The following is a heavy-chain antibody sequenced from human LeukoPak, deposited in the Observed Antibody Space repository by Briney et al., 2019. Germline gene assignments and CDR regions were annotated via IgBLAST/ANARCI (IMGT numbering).Heavy chain of an antibody. CDR1: GGSISSYL. V-gene: IGHV4-59*08. Sequence: KPSETLSLTCTVSGGSISSYLWSWIRQPPGKGLEWIGCVSNSGSTNYSPSLKSRVTISIGTSRNQLSLRLTSVTAADTAVYYCARRNYGDYDHYFDYWGQGTLVTVSS. J-gene: IGHJ4*02. D-gene: IGHD4-17*01. CDR3: ARRNYGDYDHYFDY. CDR2: VSNSGST.